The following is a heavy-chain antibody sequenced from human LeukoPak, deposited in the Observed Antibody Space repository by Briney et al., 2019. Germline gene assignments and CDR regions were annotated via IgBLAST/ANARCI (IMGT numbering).Heavy chain of an antibody. Sequence: SQTLSLTCAISGDSVSSNSAAWNWIRQSPSRGLEWLGSTYYRSKWYNDYAVSVKSRITINPDTSKNQFSLQLNSVTPEDTAVYYCARGDYVWGSSPHYFDYWGQGTLVTVSS. D-gene: IGHD3-16*01. J-gene: IGHJ4*02. CDR3: ARGDYVWGSSPHYFDY. V-gene: IGHV6-1*01. CDR2: TYYRSKWYN. CDR1: GDSVSSNSAA.